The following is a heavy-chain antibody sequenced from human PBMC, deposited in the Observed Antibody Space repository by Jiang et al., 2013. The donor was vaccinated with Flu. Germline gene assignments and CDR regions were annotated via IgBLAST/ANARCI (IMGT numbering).Heavy chain of an antibody. Sequence: KPSETLSLTCTVSGGSISSYYWSWIRQPPGKGLEWIGYIYYSGSTNYNPSLKSRVTISVDTSKNQFSLKLSSVTAADTAVYYCARDHRRYCSSTSCSYGMDVWGQGTTVTVSS. CDR1: GGSISSYY. V-gene: IGHV4-59*13. J-gene: IGHJ6*02. D-gene: IGHD2-2*01. CDR2: IYYSGST. CDR3: ARDHRRYCSSTSCSYGMDV.